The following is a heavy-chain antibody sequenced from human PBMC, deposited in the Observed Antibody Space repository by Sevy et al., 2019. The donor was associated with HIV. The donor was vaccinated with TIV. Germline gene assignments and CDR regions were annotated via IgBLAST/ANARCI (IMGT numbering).Heavy chain of an antibody. J-gene: IGHJ4*02. V-gene: IGHV3-7*01. D-gene: IGHD2-21*01. CDR3: ARELWPGDY. CDR2: IKQDGSQK. CDR1: GFTFSDYY. Sequence: GGYLRLSCAASGFTFSDYYMGWVRQAPGKGLERVANIKQDGSQKNYLDSVKGRFTFSRDNAKNSLYLQMNSLRVDDTSVYYCARELWPGDYWGQGTLVTVSS.